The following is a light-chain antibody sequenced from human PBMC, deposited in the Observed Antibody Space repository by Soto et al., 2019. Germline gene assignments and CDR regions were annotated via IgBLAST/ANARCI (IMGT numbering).Light chain of an antibody. CDR2: RDN. CDR1: NIGSKN. CDR3: QVWDSSTAV. Sequence: SYELTQPLSVSWALGLTARITCGENNIGSKNLHWYQQKPGQAPVLVIYRDNNRPSGIPERFSGSNSGNTATLTISRAQAGDEADYYCQVWDSSTAVFGGGTKLTVL. J-gene: IGLJ3*02. V-gene: IGLV3-9*01.